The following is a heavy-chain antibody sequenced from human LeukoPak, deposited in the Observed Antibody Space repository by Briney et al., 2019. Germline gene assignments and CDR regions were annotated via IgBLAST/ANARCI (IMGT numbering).Heavy chain of an antibody. D-gene: IGHD3-16*02. Sequence: SETLSLTCAVYGGSFSGYYRSWIRQPPGKGLEWIGEINHSGSTNYNPSLKSRVTISVDTSKNQFSLKLSSVTAADTAVYYCARGRDDYVWGSYRYTGPVYFDYWGQGTLVTVSS. J-gene: IGHJ4*02. V-gene: IGHV4-34*01. CDR1: GGSFSGYY. CDR3: ARGRDDYVWGSYRYTGPVYFDY. CDR2: INHSGST.